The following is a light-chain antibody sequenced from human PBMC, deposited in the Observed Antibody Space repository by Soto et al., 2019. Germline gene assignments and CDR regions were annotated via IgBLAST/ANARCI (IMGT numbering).Light chain of an antibody. Sequence: QSALTQPRSVSGSPGQSVTISCTGTSSDFGAYNLVSWYQQYPGKAPKLIIYYISERPSGVPDRFSGSKSGNTASLTISGLQAEDEADYYCCSSAGTFTWVFGGGTKLT. J-gene: IGLJ3*02. V-gene: IGLV2-11*01. CDR2: YIS. CDR1: SSDFGAYNL. CDR3: CSSAGTFTWV.